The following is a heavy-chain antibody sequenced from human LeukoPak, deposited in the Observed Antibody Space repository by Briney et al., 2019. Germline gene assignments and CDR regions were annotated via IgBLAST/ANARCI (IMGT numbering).Heavy chain of an antibody. J-gene: IGHJ4*02. CDR3: ARRFIRWYYDSSGYATRGDYFDY. CDR1: GGSFSGYY. V-gene: IGHV4-34*01. CDR2: INHSGST. Sequence: SETLSLTCAVYGGSFSGYYWSWIRQPPGKGLEWIGEINHSGSTNYNPSLKSRVTISVDTSKNQFSLKLSSLTAADTAVYYCARRFIRWYYDSSGYATRGDYFDYWGQGTLVTVSS. D-gene: IGHD3-22*01.